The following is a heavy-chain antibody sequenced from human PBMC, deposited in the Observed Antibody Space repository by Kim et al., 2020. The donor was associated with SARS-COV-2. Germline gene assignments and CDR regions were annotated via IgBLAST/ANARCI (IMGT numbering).Heavy chain of an antibody. CDR2: IYYTGDT. Sequence: SETLSLTCSVSGASISSVNYYWGWIRQPPGKGLEWIGSIYYTGDTYYNPSLKSRVSISVDTSKNQISLNLRSVTAADTALFYCARHPPRSLWFGALGDFDHGGQGTLVAVSS. CDR1: GASISSVNYY. J-gene: IGHJ4*02. V-gene: IGHV4-39*01. CDR3: ARHPPRSLWFGALGDFDH. D-gene: IGHD3-10*01.